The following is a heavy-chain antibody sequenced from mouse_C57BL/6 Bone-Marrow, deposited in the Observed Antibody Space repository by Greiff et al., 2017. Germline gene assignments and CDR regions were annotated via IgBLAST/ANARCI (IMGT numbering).Heavy chain of an antibody. CDR3: ARTYGSSYCDY. CDR1: GFTFSDYG. D-gene: IGHD1-1*01. J-gene: IGHJ2*01. Sequence: EVKLEESGGGLVKPGGSLKLSCAASGFTFSDYGMHWVRQAPEKGLEWVAYISSGSSTIYYADTLKGRFTISRDNAKNTLFLQMTSLRSEDTAMYYCARTYGSSYCDYWGQGTTLTVSS. CDR2: ISSGSSTI. V-gene: IGHV5-17*01.